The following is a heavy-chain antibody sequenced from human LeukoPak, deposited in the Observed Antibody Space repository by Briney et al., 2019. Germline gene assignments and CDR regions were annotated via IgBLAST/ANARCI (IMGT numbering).Heavy chain of an antibody. Sequence: ASVMVSCKASGGTFSNYAVNWVRQSPGQGLEWMGGIIPIFATANYAQKFQDRVTITADKSTGTAYVELSSLRSEDSAVYYCGRGNCSTSSCYTLDYYYGMGVWGQGTTVTVSS. V-gene: IGHV1-69*06. CDR3: GRGNCSTSSCYTLDYYYGMGV. CDR2: IIPIFATA. CDR1: GGTFSNYA. D-gene: IGHD2-2*02. J-gene: IGHJ6*02.